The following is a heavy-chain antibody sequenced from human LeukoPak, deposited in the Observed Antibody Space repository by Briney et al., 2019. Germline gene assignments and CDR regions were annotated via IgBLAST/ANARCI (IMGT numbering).Heavy chain of an antibody. D-gene: IGHD5-18*01. Sequence: SGTLSLTCPVSGGSISSYYLSWVRQPPGKGLEWIGYVRDNVRTKYNASTNSRCTIFADTSKNQFSLRLTSRPTADTALDYFSALTRGNIFWFFDFWGQGILVTVSS. V-gene: IGHV4-59*01. CDR1: GGSISSYY. CDR2: VRDNVRT. CDR3: SALTRGNIFWFFDF. J-gene: IGHJ4*02.